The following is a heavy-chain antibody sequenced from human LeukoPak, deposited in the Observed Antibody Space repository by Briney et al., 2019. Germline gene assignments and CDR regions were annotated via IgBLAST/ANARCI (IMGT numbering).Heavy chain of an antibody. D-gene: IGHD5-18*01. Sequence: GGSLRLSRAASGFTVSSNYMSWVRQAPGKGLEWVSVIYSGGSTYYADSVKGRFTISRDNSKNTLYLQMNSLRAEDTAVYYCARFGRGYSYGRHFDYWGQGTLVTVSS. CDR3: ARFGRGYSYGRHFDY. J-gene: IGHJ4*02. V-gene: IGHV3-53*01. CDR2: IYSGGST. CDR1: GFTVSSNY.